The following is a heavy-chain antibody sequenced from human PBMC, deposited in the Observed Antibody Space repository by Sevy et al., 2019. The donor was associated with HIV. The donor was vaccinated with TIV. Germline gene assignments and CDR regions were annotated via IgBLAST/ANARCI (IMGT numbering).Heavy chain of an antibody. D-gene: IGHD3-3*01. Sequence: ASVKVSCKASGYTFTGYYIHWVRQAPGQGLEWMGWINPNSDGTNYVQKFQGRVTMTSDTSINTAYMYLRRLRSDDTAVYYCARGENFWTASYYFDYWGQGTLVTVSS. CDR1: GYTFTGYY. CDR2: INPNSDGT. J-gene: IGHJ4*02. V-gene: IGHV1-2*02. CDR3: ARGENFWTASYYFDY.